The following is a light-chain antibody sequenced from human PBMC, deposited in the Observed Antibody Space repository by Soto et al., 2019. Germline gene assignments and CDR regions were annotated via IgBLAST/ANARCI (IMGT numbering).Light chain of an antibody. CDR2: RNN. CDR1: SSNIGSNI. J-gene: IGLJ3*02. V-gene: IGLV1-44*01. Sequence: HFMLTQPPSASGTPGQRVTISCSGSSSNIGSNIVNWYQQLPGTAPKLLIYRNNQRPSGVPDRFSGSKSGTSASLAIGGLQSEDEADYYCAAWDDSLNAHGVFGGGTKLTVL. CDR3: AAWDDSLNAHGV.